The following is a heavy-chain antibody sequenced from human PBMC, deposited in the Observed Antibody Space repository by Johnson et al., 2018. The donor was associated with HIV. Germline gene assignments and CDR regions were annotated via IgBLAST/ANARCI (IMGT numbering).Heavy chain of an antibody. CDR1: GFTFSSYW. V-gene: IGHV3-7*05. Sequence: VQLVGSGGGVVQPGGSLRLSCAASGFTFSSYWMSWVRQAPGKGLEWVANIKQDGSEQYYVDSVQGRFTISRDNSKNTLYLQMNSLRAEDTAVYYCARDLGGSDAFDIWGQGTMVTVSS. CDR2: IKQDGSEQ. J-gene: IGHJ3*02. CDR3: ARDLGGSDAFDI. D-gene: IGHD3-16*01.